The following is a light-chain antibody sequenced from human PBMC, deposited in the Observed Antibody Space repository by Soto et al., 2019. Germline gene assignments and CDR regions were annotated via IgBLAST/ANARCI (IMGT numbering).Light chain of an antibody. V-gene: IGKV3-11*01. CDR2: GAS. CDR3: QQRTNWLT. J-gene: IGKJ4*01. Sequence: EIVMTQSPATLSVSPGERATRSCRASQSVSSNLAWYQQKPGQAPRLLIYGASTRATGIPARFSGSGSGTDFTLTISSLEPEDFAVYYCQQRTNWLTFGGGTKVDI. CDR1: QSVSSN.